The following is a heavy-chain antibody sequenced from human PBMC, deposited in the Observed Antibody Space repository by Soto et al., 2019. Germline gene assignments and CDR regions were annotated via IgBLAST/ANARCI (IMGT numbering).Heavy chain of an antibody. CDR1: GFTCSSYP. Sequence: GGSLRLSCAASGFTCSSYPMSWVRQAPGKGLEWVAAITASGVGTYYADSVKGRFTVFRDNSKNTLYLQMNSLRAEDTAVYYCVRRIAAPCFDPWGQRTLVTVSS. J-gene: IGHJ5*02. V-gene: IGHV3-23*01. CDR2: ITASGVGT. D-gene: IGHD2-21*01. CDR3: VRRIAAPCFDP.